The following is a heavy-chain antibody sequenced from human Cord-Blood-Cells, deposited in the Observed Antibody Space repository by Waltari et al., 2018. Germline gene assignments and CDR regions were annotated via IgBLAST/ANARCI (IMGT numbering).Heavy chain of an antibody. CDR1: GGSISSYY. CDR2: IYYSGST. J-gene: IGHJ4*02. Sequence: QVQLQESGPGLVKPSETLSLTCTVPGGSISSYYWSLIRQPPGKGLEWIGYIYYSGSTNYNPSLKSRVTISVDTSKNQFSLKLSSVTAADTAVYYCARGGTAMVIDYWGQGTLVTVSS. CDR3: ARGGTAMVIDY. D-gene: IGHD5-18*01. V-gene: IGHV4-59*01.